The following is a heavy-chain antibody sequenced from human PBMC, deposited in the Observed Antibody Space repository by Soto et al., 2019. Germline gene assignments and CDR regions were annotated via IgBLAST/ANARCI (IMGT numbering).Heavy chain of an antibody. V-gene: IGHV1-18*01. CDR3: ARAPERYCSSTSCYEVDY. Sequence: ASVKVSCKASGYTFTRYGISWVRQAPGQGLEWMGWISAYNGNTKYAQKLQGRVTMTTDTSTSTAYMELRSLRSDDTAVYYCARAPERYCSSTSCYEVDYWGQGTLVTVSS. CDR1: GYTFTRYG. J-gene: IGHJ4*02. CDR2: ISAYNGNT. D-gene: IGHD2-2*01.